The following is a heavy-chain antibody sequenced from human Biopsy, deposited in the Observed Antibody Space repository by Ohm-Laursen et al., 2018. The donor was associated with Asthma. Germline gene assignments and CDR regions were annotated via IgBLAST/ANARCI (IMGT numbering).Heavy chain of an antibody. D-gene: IGHD2-8*01. CDR3: ANTNRRSLTNRMAVSYFDN. J-gene: IGHJ4*02. Sequence: SLRLSCAATGFTFSPYWMHWARQAPGKGLEWVAAIGVAGTPYYAEFVKGRFTISRDNSQSTLFLQINSLSAEDTAVYYCANTNRRSLTNRMAVSYFDNWGQGTLVTVSS. CDR2: IGVAGTP. CDR1: GFTFSPYW. V-gene: IGHV3-23*01.